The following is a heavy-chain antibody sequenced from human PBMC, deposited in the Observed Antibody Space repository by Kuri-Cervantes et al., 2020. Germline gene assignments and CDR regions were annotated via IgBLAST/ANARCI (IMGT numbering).Heavy chain of an antibody. J-gene: IGHJ3*02. D-gene: IGHD2-15*01. Sequence: SVKVSCKASGGTFSSYAISWVRQAPGQGLEWMGEIIPIFGTANYAQKFQGRVTITTDESTSTAYMELSSLRSEDTAVYYCARAGGGTLDAFDIWGQGTMITVSS. CDR3: ARAGGGTLDAFDI. CDR2: IIPIFGTA. CDR1: GGTFSSYA. V-gene: IGHV1-69*05.